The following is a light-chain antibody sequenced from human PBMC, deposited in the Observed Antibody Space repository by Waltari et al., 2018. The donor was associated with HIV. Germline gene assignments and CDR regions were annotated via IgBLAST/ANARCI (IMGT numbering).Light chain of an antibody. CDR1: SGSIDSNY. CDR2: DDD. V-gene: IGLV6-57*03. J-gene: IGLJ3*02. Sequence: KFMLTQPHSMSESPGKTVTISCTRTSGSIDSNYAQWFQQRPGSAPTTVIFDDDRRPSGVPARFSGSIDKSSNSASLTISGLRPEDEADYYCQSFETGTQVFGGGTKLTVL. CDR3: QSFETGTQV.